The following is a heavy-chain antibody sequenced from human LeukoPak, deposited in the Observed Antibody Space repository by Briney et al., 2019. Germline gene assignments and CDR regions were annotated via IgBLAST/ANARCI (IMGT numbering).Heavy chain of an antibody. D-gene: IGHD3-10*01. CDR1: GFTFTSSA. Sequence: SVKVSCKASGFTFTSSAVQWVRQARGQRLEWIGWIVVGSGNTNYAQKFQERVTITRDMSTSTAYMELSSLRSEDTAVYYCRMVRGVIILRDDAFDIWGQGTMVIVSS. J-gene: IGHJ3*02. CDR3: RMVRGVIILRDDAFDI. CDR2: IVVGSGNT. V-gene: IGHV1-58*01.